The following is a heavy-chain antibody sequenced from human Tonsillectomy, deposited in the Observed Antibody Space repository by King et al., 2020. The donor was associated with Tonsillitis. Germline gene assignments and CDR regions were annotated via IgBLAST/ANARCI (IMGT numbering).Heavy chain of an antibody. CDR1: GFTFDDYA. V-gene: IGHV3-9*01. CDR3: AKDLEYSSSGGMDV. D-gene: IGHD6-6*01. CDR2: ISWNSGSI. J-gene: IGHJ6*02. Sequence: VQLVESGGGLVQPGRSLRLSCAASGFTFDDYAMHWVRQAPGKGLEWVSGISWNSGSIGYADSVKGRFTISRDNAKNSLYLQMNSLRAEDTALYYCAKDLEYSSSGGMDVWGQGTTVTVSS.